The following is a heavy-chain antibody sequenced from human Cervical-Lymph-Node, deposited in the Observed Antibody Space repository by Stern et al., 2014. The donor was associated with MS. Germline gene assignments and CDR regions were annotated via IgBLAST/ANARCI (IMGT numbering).Heavy chain of an antibody. CDR3: AKGGSGSYLD. CDR1: GFVFRRYA. CDR2: ISDDGRDK. D-gene: IGHD1-26*01. Sequence: VNLVESGGGVVQPGRSLRLSCAASGFVFRRYALHWVRQAPGKGLEWVALISDDGRDKYYPVSVKGRFTVSRDNSNNTVDLEMNSLRLEDTAVYYCAKGGSGSYLDWGQGSLVTVSS. V-gene: IGHV3-30*04. J-gene: IGHJ4*02.